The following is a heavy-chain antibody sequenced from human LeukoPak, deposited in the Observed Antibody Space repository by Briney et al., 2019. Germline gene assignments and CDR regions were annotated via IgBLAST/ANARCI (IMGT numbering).Heavy chain of an antibody. Sequence: GSLRLSCSASGXTFRNYAMSWVRQAPGKGMEWVSGISVSGDNTKYADSVKGRFTISRDNSKNTLFLQMNSLRAEDTAVYYCVYYAYVWGSYPGDSWGQGTLVTVSS. CDR1: GXTFRNYA. D-gene: IGHD3-16*02. J-gene: IGHJ4*02. CDR2: ISVSGDNT. V-gene: IGHV3-23*01. CDR3: VYYAYVWGSYPGDS.